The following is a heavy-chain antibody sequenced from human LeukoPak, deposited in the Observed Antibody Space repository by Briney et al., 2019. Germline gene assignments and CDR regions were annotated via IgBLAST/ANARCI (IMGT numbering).Heavy chain of an antibody. CDR2: INSDGSST. CDR3: ARDAIVVVPAATYNWFDP. Sequence: GGSLRLSCAASGFTFSSYWMHWVRQAPGKGLVWVSRINSDGSSTSYADSVKGRFTISRDNAKNTLYLQMNSLRDEDTAVYYCARDAIVVVPAATYNWFDPWGQGTLVTVSS. J-gene: IGHJ5*02. CDR1: GFTFSSYW. V-gene: IGHV3-74*01. D-gene: IGHD2-2*01.